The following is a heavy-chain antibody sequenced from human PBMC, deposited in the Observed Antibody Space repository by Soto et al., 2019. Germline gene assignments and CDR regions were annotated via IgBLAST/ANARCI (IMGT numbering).Heavy chain of an antibody. Sequence: QVQLVQSGAEVTKPGSSVKVSCKASGGTFSSYTISWVRQAPGQGLEWMGRIIPILGIANYAQKFQGRVTITADKSTSTAYMELSSLRSEDTAVYYCARPLGGVVAATGWAFDIWGQGTMVTVSS. J-gene: IGHJ3*02. V-gene: IGHV1-69*02. D-gene: IGHD2-15*01. CDR2: IIPILGIA. CDR3: ARPLGGVVAATGWAFDI. CDR1: GGTFSSYT.